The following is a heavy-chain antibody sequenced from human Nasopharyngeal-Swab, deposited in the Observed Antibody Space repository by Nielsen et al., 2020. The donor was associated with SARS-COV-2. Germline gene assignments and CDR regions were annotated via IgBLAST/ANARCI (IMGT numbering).Heavy chain of an antibody. J-gene: IGHJ6*02. CDR3: ARGYCSSGSCYAKHYGMDV. Sequence: GESLKTSCVDSGFRDYSMNWVRQAPGKGLEWVSSISSSSSDIYYADSVKGRFTISRDNAKNSLYLQMNNLRAEDTAVYYCARGYCSSGSCYAKHYGMDVWGQGTTVTVSS. CDR1: GFRDYS. V-gene: IGHV3-21*01. CDR2: ISSSSSDI. D-gene: IGHD2-15*01.